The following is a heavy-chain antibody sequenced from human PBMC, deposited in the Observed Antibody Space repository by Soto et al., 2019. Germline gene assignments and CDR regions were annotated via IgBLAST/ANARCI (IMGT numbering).Heavy chain of an antibody. CDR3: AKDPNPQRIAVAGTDGYFHH. V-gene: IGHV3-9*01. J-gene: IGHJ1*01. CDR2: LSWNSDSI. CDR1: GFTFDDYA. Sequence: GGSLRLSCTASGFTFDDYAMHWVRQAPGKALEWVSGLSWNSDSIGYADSVKGRFTISRDNAKNSLYLQMNSLRAEDTAFYYCAKDPNPQRIAVAGTDGYFHHWGQGTLVTVSS. D-gene: IGHD6-19*01.